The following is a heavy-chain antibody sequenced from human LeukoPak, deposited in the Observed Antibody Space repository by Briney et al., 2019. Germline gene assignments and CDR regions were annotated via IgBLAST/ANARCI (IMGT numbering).Heavy chain of an antibody. CDR1: GFTFSSYA. CDR3: ARQDTSGPWRLYGVHV. CDR2: ISYDGSNK. V-gene: IGHV3-30-3*01. D-gene: IGHD6-25*01. J-gene: IGHJ6*02. Sequence: PGRSLRLSCAASGFTFSSYAMHWVRQAPGKGLEWVAVISYDGSNKYYADSVKGRFTISRDNAKNSLYLQMNSLRDEDTAVYYCARQDTSGPWRLYGVHVWGQGTTVTVSS.